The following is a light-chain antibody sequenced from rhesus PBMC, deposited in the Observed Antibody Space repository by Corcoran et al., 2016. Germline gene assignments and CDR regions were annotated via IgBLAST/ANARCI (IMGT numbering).Light chain of an antibody. Sequence: DIQMTQSPSSLSASIGDRVTITCRASENVNNHLNWYQQKPGKAPKFLIYKASNLQDGVPSRFSGTGSGTDYTFTISSLQAEDVATYYCQQSFGVPPTFGGVTKVDLK. CDR2: KAS. J-gene: IGKJ4*01. V-gene: IGKV1-74*01. CDR1: ENVNNH. CDR3: QQSFGVPPT.